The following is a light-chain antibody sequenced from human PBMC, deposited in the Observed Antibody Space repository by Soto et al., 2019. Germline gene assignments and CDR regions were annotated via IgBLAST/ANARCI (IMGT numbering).Light chain of an antibody. CDR2: GNR. CDR3: QAYDYSLTASV. Sequence: LTPPSSVSGAPGQRVTLSCTGNSSNLGAGYDVHWYQQLPGAAPKLVIFGNRNRPSGVPERFSGSKSGTSASLAITGLQAEDEADYYCQAYDYSLTASVFGGGTQLTVL. V-gene: IGLV1-40*01. J-gene: IGLJ3*02. CDR1: SSNLGAGYD.